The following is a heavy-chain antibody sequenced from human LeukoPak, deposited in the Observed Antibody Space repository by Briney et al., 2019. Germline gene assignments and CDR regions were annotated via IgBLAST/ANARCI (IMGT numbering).Heavy chain of an antibody. V-gene: IGHV3-23*01. Sequence: PGGTLRLSCAASGLTLVKHGMNWVRQAPGKGLKWLSGISPPGGGTYYADSVKGRFTISRDASKNTLSLQMNSLRVEDAAVYYCARAPVTSCRGAYCYPFDYWGQGTLVTVSS. CDR1: GLTLVKHG. J-gene: IGHJ4*02. CDR3: ARAPVTSCRGAYCYPFDY. CDR2: ISPPGGGT. D-gene: IGHD2-21*01.